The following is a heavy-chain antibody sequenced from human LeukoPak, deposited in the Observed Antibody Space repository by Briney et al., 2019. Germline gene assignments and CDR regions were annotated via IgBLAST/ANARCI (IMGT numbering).Heavy chain of an antibody. CDR2: TYYRSKWYN. Sequence: SQTLSLTCAISGDSVSSNSAAWNWIRQSPSRGLEWLGRTYYRSKWYNDYAVSVKSRITINPDTSKNQFSLQLNSVTPEDTAVYYCAREYYYGSGSVRLNWSDPWGQGTLVTVSS. V-gene: IGHV6-1*01. D-gene: IGHD3-10*01. CDR1: GDSVSSNSAA. CDR3: AREYYYGSGSVRLNWSDP. J-gene: IGHJ5*02.